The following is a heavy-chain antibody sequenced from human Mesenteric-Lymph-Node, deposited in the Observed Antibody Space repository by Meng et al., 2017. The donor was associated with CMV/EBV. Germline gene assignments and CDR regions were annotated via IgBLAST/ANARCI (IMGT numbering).Heavy chain of an antibody. Sequence: VYGGSVSGYYWRWIRQPTGKGLEWIGEINHSGSTNYNPSLKSRVTISVDTSKNQFSLKLSSVTAADTAVYYCARARGGYKRPEYFQHWGQGTLVTVSS. V-gene: IGHV4-34*01. CDR3: ARARGGYKRPEYFQH. CDR2: INHSGST. D-gene: IGHD5-24*01. CDR1: GGSVSGYY. J-gene: IGHJ1*01.